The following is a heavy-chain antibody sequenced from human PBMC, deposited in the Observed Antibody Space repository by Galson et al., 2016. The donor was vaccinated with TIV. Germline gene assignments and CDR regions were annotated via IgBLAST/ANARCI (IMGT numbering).Heavy chain of an antibody. Sequence: SLRLSCAGSGLIFSSSAVHWVRQAPGKGLEWLSIISYDGSHKNYGDSVKGRFTVSRDNSKNTVFLQMNNLRSDDTAVYYCARQASPGYFDCVPSAAWGRESPLTV. J-gene: IGHJ5*02. D-gene: IGHD3-9*01. V-gene: IGHV3-30*04. CDR3: ARQASPGYFDCVPSAA. CDR1: GLIFSSSA. CDR2: ISYDGSHK.